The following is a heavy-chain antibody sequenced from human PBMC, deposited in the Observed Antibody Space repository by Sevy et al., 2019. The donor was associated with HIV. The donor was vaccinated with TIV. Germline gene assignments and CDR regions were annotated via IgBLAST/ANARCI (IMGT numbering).Heavy chain of an antibody. Sequence: GGSLRLSCAASGFTFSSYAMSWVRQAPGKGLEWVSAISGSGGSTYYADSVKGRFTISRDNSKNTLYLQMNSLRAEDTAVYYSAKGGTKGKTTTAFFDYWGQGTLVTVSS. V-gene: IGHV3-23*01. CDR1: GFTFSSYA. D-gene: IGHD4-4*01. CDR2: ISGSGGST. CDR3: AKGGTKGKTTTAFFDY. J-gene: IGHJ4*02.